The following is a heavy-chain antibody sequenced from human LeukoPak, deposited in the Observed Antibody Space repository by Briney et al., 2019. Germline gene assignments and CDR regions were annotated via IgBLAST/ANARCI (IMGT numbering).Heavy chain of an antibody. Sequence: PGGSLRLSCAASGFTFSNAWMSWVRQAPGKGLEWVGRIKSKTDGGTTDYAAPVKGRFTIPRDDSKNTLYLQMNSLKTEDTAVYYCTTVLEGYYGSGSYYFRDYYYMDVWGKGTTVTISS. V-gene: IGHV3-15*01. CDR3: TTVLEGYYGSGSYYFRDYYYMDV. D-gene: IGHD3-10*01. CDR2: IKSKTDGGTT. CDR1: GFTFSNAW. J-gene: IGHJ6*03.